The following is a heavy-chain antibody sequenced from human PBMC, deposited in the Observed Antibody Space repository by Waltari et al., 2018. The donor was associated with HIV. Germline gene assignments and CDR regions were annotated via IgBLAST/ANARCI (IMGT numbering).Heavy chain of an antibody. CDR3: ARGDTMVRGVIWSGYYFDY. CDR1: GGTFSRYA. Sequence: QVQLVQSGAEVKKPGSSVKVSCKASGGTFSRYAISWVRQAPGQGLEWMGGIIPIFGTANYAQKFQGRVSITADESTSTAYMELSSLRSEDTAVYYCARGDTMVRGVIWSGYYFDYWGQGTLVTVSS. V-gene: IGHV1-69*01. D-gene: IGHD3-10*01. J-gene: IGHJ4*02. CDR2: IIPIFGTA.